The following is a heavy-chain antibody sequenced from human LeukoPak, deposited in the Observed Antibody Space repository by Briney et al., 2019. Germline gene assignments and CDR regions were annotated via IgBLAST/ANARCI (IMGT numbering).Heavy chain of an antibody. CDR2: INHSGST. Sequence: PGGSLRLSCAASGFTFSSYGMSWVRQAPGKGLEWIGEINHSGSTSYNPSLKSRVTISVDTSKNQFSLKLSSVTAADTAVYYCAGPRNWNYEEGAFDIWGQGTMVTVSS. CDR1: GFTFSSYG. J-gene: IGHJ3*02. V-gene: IGHV4-34*08. D-gene: IGHD1-7*01. CDR3: AGPRNWNYEEGAFDI.